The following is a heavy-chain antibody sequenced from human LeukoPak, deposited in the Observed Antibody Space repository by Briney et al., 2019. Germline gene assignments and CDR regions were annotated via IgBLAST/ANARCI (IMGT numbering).Heavy chain of an antibody. V-gene: IGHV3-69-1*01. D-gene: IGHD4-11*01. CDR1: GFTFSDSY. Sequence: GGSLRLSCAASGFTFSDSYMSWIRQAPGKGLEWVSYISSSNTIYYADSVKGRFTISRDNAKNSLYLQMDSLRAEDTAVYYCTREDHSNYNYWGQGTLVTVSS. J-gene: IGHJ4*02. CDR2: ISSSNTI. CDR3: TREDHSNYNY.